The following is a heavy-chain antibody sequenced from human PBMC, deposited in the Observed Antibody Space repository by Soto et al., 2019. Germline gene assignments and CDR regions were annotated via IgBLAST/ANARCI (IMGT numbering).Heavy chain of an antibody. Sequence: SETLSLTCAVYGGSFSGYYWSWIRQPPGKGLEWIGEINHSGSTNYNPSLKSRVTISVDTSKNQFSLKLSSVTAADTAVYYCARGGPRIAVAGTLIWFDPWGQGTLVT. CDR1: GGSFSGYY. V-gene: IGHV4-34*01. CDR3: ARGGPRIAVAGTLIWFDP. CDR2: INHSGST. D-gene: IGHD6-19*01. J-gene: IGHJ5*02.